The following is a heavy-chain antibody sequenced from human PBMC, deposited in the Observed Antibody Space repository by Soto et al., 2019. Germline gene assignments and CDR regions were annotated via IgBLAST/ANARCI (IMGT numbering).Heavy chain of an antibody. D-gene: IGHD2-2*02. V-gene: IGHV1-69*13. CDR1: GGTFSSYA. CDR3: ASSGSSSTSCYSKPSYYYYGVDV. CDR2: IIPIFGTA. J-gene: IGHJ6*02. Sequence: AVKVSCKASGGTFSSYAISWVRQAPGQGLEWMGGIIPIFGTANYAQKFQGRVTITADESTSTAYMELSSLRSEDTAVYYCASSGSSSTSCYSKPSYYYYGVDVWGQGTTVTVSS.